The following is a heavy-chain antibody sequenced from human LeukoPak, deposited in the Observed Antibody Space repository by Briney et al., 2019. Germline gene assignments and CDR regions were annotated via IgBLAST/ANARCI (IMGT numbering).Heavy chain of an antibody. CDR1: GGTFSSYA. V-gene: IGHV1-69*13. D-gene: IGHD2-21*02. Sequence: SVKVSCKAAGGTFSSYAISWVRQAPGQGLEWMGGIIPIFGTAKYAQKFQGRDTITADELTRTAYMELSSLRSEDTAVYYCARAPSLVVTASPWLGWFDPWGQGTLVTVSS. J-gene: IGHJ5*02. CDR2: IIPIFGTA. CDR3: ARAPSLVVTASPWLGWFDP.